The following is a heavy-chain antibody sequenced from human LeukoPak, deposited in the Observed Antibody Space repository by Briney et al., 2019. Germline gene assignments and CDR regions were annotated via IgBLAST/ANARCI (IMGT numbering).Heavy chain of an antibody. CDR3: ARTPVVPNYYDSSGYYYYFDY. Sequence: PSETLSLTCTVSGGSISSYYWSWIRQPPGKGLEWIGYIYYSGSTNYNPSLKSRVIISVDTSKNQFSLKLSSVTAADTAVYHCARTPVVPNYYDSSGYYYYFDYWGQGTLVTVSS. D-gene: IGHD3-22*01. V-gene: IGHV4-59*01. CDR1: GGSISSYY. J-gene: IGHJ4*02. CDR2: IYYSGST.